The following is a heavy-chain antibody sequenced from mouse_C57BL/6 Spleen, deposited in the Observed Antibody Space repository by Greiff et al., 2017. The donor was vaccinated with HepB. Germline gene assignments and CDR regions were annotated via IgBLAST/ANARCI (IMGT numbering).Heavy chain of an antibody. CDR1: GFNIKDYY. J-gene: IGHJ3*01. CDR2: IDPEDGDT. Sequence: VHVKQSGAELVRPGASVKLSCTASGFNIKDYYMHWVKQRPEQGLEWIGRIDPEDGDTEYAPKFQGKATMPADTSSNTAYLQLSSLTSKDTAVYYCTKGDGNYPAWFAYWGQGTLVTVSA. V-gene: IGHV14-1*01. CDR3: TKGDGNYPAWFAY. D-gene: IGHD2-1*01.